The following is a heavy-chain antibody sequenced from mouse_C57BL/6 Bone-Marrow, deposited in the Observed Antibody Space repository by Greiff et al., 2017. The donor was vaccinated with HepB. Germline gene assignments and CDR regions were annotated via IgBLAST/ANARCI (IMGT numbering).Heavy chain of an antibody. D-gene: IGHD1-1*01. V-gene: IGHV1-50*01. Sequence: QVQLQRPGAELVKPGASVKLSCKASGYTFTSYWMQWVKQRPGQGLEWIGEIDPSDSYTNYNQKFKGKATLTVDTSSSTAYMQLSSLTSEDSAVYYCARGFTTVNYWGQGTTLTVSS. CDR1: GYTFTSYW. CDR2: IDPSDSYT. J-gene: IGHJ2*01. CDR3: ARGFTTVNY.